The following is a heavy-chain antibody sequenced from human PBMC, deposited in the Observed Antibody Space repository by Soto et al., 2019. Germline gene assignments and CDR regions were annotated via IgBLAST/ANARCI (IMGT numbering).Heavy chain of an antibody. Sequence: GASVKVSCKASGYTFSGSYMHWVRQAPGQGLEWMGWINPNSGGTKSAEKFQGRVTMTRDTSTSTAYMELSRLTSDDTAVYYCASAAVTGTAGLDFWGQGTQVTVSS. J-gene: IGHJ4*02. CDR2: INPNSGGT. CDR1: GYTFSGSY. V-gene: IGHV1-2*02. D-gene: IGHD6-19*01. CDR3: ASAAVTGTAGLDF.